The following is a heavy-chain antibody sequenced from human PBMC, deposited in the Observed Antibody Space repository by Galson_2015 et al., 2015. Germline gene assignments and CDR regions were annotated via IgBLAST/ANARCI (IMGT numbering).Heavy chain of an antibody. CDR1: GFTFSSYD. J-gene: IGHJ4*02. D-gene: IGHD6-6*01. CDR2: ISSSGSTI. CDR3: ARDVISSRQLAAFDY. V-gene: IGHV3-48*03. Sequence: SLRLSCAASGFTFSSYDMNWVRQAPGKGLEWVSYISSSGSTIYYADSVKGRFTISRDNAKNSLYLQMNSMRAEDTAVYYCARDVISSRQLAAFDYWGQGTLVTVSS.